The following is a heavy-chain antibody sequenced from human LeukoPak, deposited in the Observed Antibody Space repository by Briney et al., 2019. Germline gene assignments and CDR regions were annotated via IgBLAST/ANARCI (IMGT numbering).Heavy chain of an antibody. D-gene: IGHD1-1*01. Sequence: ASVKVSCKASGYTFTSYGISWVRQAPGQGLEWMGNIITYNGNTNYAQKLQGRVTMTTDTSTSTAYMELRSLRSDDTAVYYCARDQTGTTAFDYWGQGTLVIVSS. CDR1: GYTFTSYG. CDR2: IITYNGNT. J-gene: IGHJ4*02. CDR3: ARDQTGTTAFDY. V-gene: IGHV1-18*01.